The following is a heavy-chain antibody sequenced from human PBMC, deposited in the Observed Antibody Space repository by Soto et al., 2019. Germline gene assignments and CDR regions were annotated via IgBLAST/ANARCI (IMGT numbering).Heavy chain of an antibody. CDR2: IYPGDSDT. J-gene: IGHJ6*02. CDR3: ARGTTVELLGRYYYYGMDV. V-gene: IGHV5-51*01. D-gene: IGHD4-4*01. Sequence: GESLKISCKGSGYSFTSYWIGWVRQMPGKGLEWMGIIYPGDSDTRYSPSFQGQVTISADKSISTAYLQWSSLKASDTAMYYRARGTTVELLGRYYYYGMDVWGQGTTVTVSS. CDR1: GYSFTSYW.